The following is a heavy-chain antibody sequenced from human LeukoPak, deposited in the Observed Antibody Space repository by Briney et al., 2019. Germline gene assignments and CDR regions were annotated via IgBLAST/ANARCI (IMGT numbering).Heavy chain of an antibody. V-gene: IGHV1-69*05. Sequence: SVKVSCKASGYPFTNYGISWVRQAPGQGLEWMGRIIPIFNTADYAQKFQGRVTITTDESTSTAYMELSSLRSEDTAVYYCARDRDYGSGSYRFDYWGQGTLVTVSS. CDR3: ARDRDYGSGSYRFDY. CDR1: GYPFTNYG. CDR2: IIPIFNTA. J-gene: IGHJ4*02. D-gene: IGHD3-10*01.